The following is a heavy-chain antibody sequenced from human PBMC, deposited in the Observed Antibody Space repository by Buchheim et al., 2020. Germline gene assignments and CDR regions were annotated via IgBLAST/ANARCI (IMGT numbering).Heavy chain of an antibody. V-gene: IGHV3-30*03. CDR3: ASGGAYGDYSGGFDY. CDR2: ISYDGSNK. Sequence: QVQLVESGGGVVQPGRSLRLSCAASGFTFSSYGMHWVRQAPGKGLEWVAVISYDGSNKYYADSVKGRFTISRDNSKNTLYLQMNSLRAEDTAVYYCASGGAYGDYSGGFDYWGQGTL. J-gene: IGHJ4*02. CDR1: GFTFSSYG. D-gene: IGHD4-17*01.